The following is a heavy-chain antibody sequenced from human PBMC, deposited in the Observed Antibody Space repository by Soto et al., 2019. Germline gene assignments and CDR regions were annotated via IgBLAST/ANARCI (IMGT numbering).Heavy chain of an antibody. Sequence: GASVKVSCKASGYTFTGYYMHWVRQAPGQGLEWMGWINPNSGGTNYAQKFQGWVTMTRDTSISTAYMELSRLRSDDTAVYYCARDSSGYYYGSGSYYAFDIWGQGTMVTVSS. D-gene: IGHD3-10*01. V-gene: IGHV1-2*04. CDR3: ARDSSGYYYGSGSYYAFDI. CDR2: INPNSGGT. CDR1: GYTFTGYY. J-gene: IGHJ3*02.